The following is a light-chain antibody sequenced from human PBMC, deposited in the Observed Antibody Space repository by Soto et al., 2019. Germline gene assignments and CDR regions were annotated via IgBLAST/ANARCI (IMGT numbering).Light chain of an antibody. CDR2: GAS. CDR3: QQHGSSLT. J-gene: IGKJ3*01. CDR1: QSVSSSY. V-gene: IGKV3-20*01. Sequence: EIVLTQSPGTLSLSPGERATLSCRASQSVSSSYLAWYQQNPGQAPRLLIYGASSRATGIPDRFSGSGSGTDFTLTISRLEPEDFAVYYCQQHGSSLTFGPGTKVDIK.